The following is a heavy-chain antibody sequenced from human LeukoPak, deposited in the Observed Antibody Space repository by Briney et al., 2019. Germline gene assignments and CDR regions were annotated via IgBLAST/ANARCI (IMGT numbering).Heavy chain of an antibody. V-gene: IGHV3-21*01. CDR1: GFTFSSYS. CDR2: ISSSSYI. J-gene: IGHJ3*02. Sequence: PGGSLRLSCAASGFTFSSYSMNWVRQAPGKGLEWVSSISSSSYIYYADSVKGRFTISRDNAKNSLYLQMNSLRAEDTAVYYCARETRGGSYYWDAFDIWGQGTMVTVSS. D-gene: IGHD1-26*01. CDR3: ARETRGGSYYWDAFDI.